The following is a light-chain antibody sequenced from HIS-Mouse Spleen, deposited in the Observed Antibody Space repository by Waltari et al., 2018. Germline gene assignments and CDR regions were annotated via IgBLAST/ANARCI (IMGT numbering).Light chain of an antibody. J-gene: IGLJ3*02. CDR3: CSYAGSWV. CDR2: EVS. V-gene: IGLV2-23*02. CDR1: SSAVGSYHF. Sequence: QSAPTPPASVSGSPGQSITIPCTGTSSAVGSYHFVSWYQQHPGKAPKLMLYEVSNRPSGVSNRFSGSKSGNTASLTISGLQAEDEADYYCCSYAGSWVFGGGTKLTVL.